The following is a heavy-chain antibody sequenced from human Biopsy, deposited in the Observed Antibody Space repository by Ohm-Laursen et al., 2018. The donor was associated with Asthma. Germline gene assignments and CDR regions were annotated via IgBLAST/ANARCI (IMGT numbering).Heavy chain of an antibody. CDR2: LIPVLGTP. CDR3: ARGYSGSDRIVYYYSGLEV. CDR1: GDSFSNYA. J-gene: IGHJ6*02. V-gene: IGHV1-69*01. Sequence: SSVKVSCKASGDSFSNYAISWVRQAPEKGLEWMGGLIPVLGTPDHAQMFEGRVTITADESTSTAYMELSSLSSEDTAVYYCARGYSGSDRIVYYYSGLEVWGQGTTVTVSS. D-gene: IGHD5-12*01.